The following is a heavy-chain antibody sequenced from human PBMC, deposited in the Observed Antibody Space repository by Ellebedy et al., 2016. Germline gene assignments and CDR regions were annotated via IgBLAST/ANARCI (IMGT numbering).Heavy chain of an antibody. V-gene: IGHV3-30*03. CDR2: IAPGENIQ. D-gene: IGHD6-19*01. CDR3: AREGHSSGHAGDFDV. Sequence: GESLKTSXTGSGLTLSTRVMHWVRQAPGKGLEWVAVIAPGENIQNYVDSVRGRFTISRDHPTNTVYLQMDSLRVEDSAVYYCAREGHSSGHAGDFDVWGQGTLVTVSS. J-gene: IGHJ4*02. CDR1: GLTLSTRV.